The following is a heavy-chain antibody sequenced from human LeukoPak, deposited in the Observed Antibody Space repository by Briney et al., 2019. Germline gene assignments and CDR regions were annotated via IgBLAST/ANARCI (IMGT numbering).Heavy chain of an antibody. V-gene: IGHV4-34*01. CDR2: INHSGST. CDR1: GGSFSGYY. CDR3: ARSYWGSTTRFGY. Sequence: SETLSLTCAVYGGSFSGYYWSWIRQPPGKGLEWIGEINHSGSTNYNPSLKSRVTISVDTSKNQFSLKLSSVTAADTAVYYCARSYWGSTTRFGYWGQGTLVTVSS. D-gene: IGHD2-2*01. J-gene: IGHJ4*02.